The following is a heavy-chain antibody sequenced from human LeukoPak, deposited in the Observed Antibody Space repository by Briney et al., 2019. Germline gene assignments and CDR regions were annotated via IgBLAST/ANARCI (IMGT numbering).Heavy chain of an antibody. Sequence: SETLSLTCTVSGGSISSSSYYWGWIRQPPGKGLEWIGSIYYSGSTYYNPSLKSRVTISVDTSKNQFSLKLSSVTAADTAVYYCAVYLDWLGCFDYWGQGTLVTVSS. CDR2: IYYSGST. J-gene: IGHJ4*02. D-gene: IGHD3-9*01. CDR1: GGSISSSSYY. CDR3: AVYLDWLGCFDY. V-gene: IGHV4-39*07.